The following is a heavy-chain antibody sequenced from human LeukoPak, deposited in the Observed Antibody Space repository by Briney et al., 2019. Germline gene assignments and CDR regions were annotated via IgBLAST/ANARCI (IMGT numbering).Heavy chain of an antibody. D-gene: IGHD3-16*02. Sequence: SETLSLTCTVSGGSISSGGYYWSWIRQHPEKGLEWIGYIYYTGSTYFNASLKSRLTLSVDTSMNQFSLKLSSVTAADTAVYYCARGATYYDYAWGTYRYSCFDFWGHGNLVTVSS. CDR1: GGSISSGGYY. CDR2: IYYTGST. V-gene: IGHV4-31*03. J-gene: IGHJ4*01. CDR3: ARGATYYDYAWGTYRYSCFDF.